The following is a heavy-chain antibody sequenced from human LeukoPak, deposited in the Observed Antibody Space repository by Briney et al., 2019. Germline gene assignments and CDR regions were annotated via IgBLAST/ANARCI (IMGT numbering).Heavy chain of an antibody. Sequence: GRPLRLSCAASGFTFSSYAMHWVRQAPGKGLEWVAVISYDGSNKYYADSVKGRFTISRDNSKNTLYLQMNSLRAEDTAVYYCARDGDYDFSSGYHAIYVMDVWGQGTTVTVSS. J-gene: IGHJ6*02. CDR2: ISYDGSNK. V-gene: IGHV3-30-3*01. CDR3: ARDGDYDFSSGYHAIYVMDV. D-gene: IGHD3-3*01. CDR1: GFTFSSYA.